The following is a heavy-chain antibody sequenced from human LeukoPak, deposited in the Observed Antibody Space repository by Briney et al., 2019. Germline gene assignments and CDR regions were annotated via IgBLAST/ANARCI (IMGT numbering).Heavy chain of an antibody. D-gene: IGHD2-15*01. CDR3: ARERIGDDAFDI. CDR1: GFTVSINY. Sequence: GGSLRLSCAASGFTVSINYMSWVRQAPGKGLEWVSVIYSGGNTYYADSVKGRFTISRDNAKNSLYLQMNSLRAEDTAVYYCARERIGDDAFDIWGQGTMVTVSS. J-gene: IGHJ3*02. V-gene: IGHV3-53*01. CDR2: IYSGGNT.